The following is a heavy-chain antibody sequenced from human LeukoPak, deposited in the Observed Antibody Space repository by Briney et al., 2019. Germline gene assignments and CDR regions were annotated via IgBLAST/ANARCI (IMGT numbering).Heavy chain of an antibody. CDR3: AKGGSYYGSGSPSN. Sequence: GGSLRLSCAASGFTFNTYGMHWVRQPPGKGLEWVAVISYDGSNKYYADSVQGRFTISRDNSENTVYLQMNSLRTEDTAVYYCAKGGSYYGSGSPSNWGQGTLVTVSS. V-gene: IGHV3-30*18. D-gene: IGHD3-10*01. J-gene: IGHJ4*02. CDR2: ISYDGSNK. CDR1: GFTFNTYG.